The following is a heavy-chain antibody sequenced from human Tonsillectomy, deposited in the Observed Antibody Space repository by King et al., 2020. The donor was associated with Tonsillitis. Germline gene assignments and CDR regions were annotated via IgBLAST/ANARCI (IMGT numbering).Heavy chain of an antibody. D-gene: IGHD2-15*01. CDR2: ISSSSSYI. J-gene: IGHJ6*02. CDR3: ARDKVASYGMDV. CDR1: GFTFSSYS. V-gene: IGHV3-21*01. Sequence: DVQLVESGGGLVKPGGSLRLSCAASGFTFSSYSMNWVRQAPGKGLEWVSSISSSSSYIYYADSVRGRFTISRDNAKNSLYLQMNSLRAEDTDVYYCARDKVASYGMDVWGQGTTVTVSS.